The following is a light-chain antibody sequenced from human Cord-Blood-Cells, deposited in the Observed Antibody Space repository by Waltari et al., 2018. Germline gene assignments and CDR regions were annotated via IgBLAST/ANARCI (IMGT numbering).Light chain of an antibody. J-gene: IGKJ1*01. Sequence: EIVLTQSPGTLSLSPGERATLSCRASQSVSSSYLAWYQQKPGQAPRLLIYGASSRATGIPDRFSGRGSGTDFTLTISRLEPEDFAVYYCQQYGSSLVTFGQGTKVEIK. CDR2: GAS. V-gene: IGKV3-20*01. CDR1: QSVSSSY. CDR3: QQYGSSLVT.